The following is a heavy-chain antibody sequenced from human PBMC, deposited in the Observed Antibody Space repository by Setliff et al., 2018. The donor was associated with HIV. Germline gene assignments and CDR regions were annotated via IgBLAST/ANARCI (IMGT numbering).Heavy chain of an antibody. V-gene: IGHV4-38-2*01. CDR3: ARHAAAAPFRY. J-gene: IGHJ4*02. Sequence: PSETLSLTCAVSGYSVTYGHNWGWIRQPPGKGLEWIASIYYSGSTYYNPSLKSRVTISADTSKNQFSLKLSSVTAADTAVYFCARHAAAAPFRYWGQGTLVTVSS. CDR2: IYYSGST. D-gene: IGHD6-13*01. CDR1: GYSVTYGHN.